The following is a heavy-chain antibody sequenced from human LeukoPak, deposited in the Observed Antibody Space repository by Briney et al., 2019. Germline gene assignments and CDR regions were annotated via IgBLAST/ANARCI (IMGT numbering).Heavy chain of an antibody. Sequence: GGSLRLSCSASGFTFNTYTMHWVRQAPGKGLEWGSVIYSGGTTYYADSVKDRFTISRDNSKNTLYLQMNSLRAEDTAVFYCATRRPDHGDHRPFLDIWGQGTMVTVSA. CDR1: GFTFNTYT. V-gene: IGHV3-66*01. CDR3: ATRRPDHGDHRPFLDI. J-gene: IGHJ3*02. D-gene: IGHD4-17*01. CDR2: IYSGGTT.